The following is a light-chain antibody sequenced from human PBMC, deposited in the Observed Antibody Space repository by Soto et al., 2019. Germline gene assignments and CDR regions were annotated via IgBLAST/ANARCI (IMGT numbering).Light chain of an antibody. CDR3: CSYTRSNTYV. CDR1: SSDVGGYNY. CDR2: EVR. Sequence: QSVLTQPASVSGSPGQSITISCTGTSSDVGGYNYVSWYQQHPGKAPKLMIYEVRNRPSGVSYRFSGSKSGNTASLTISGLQPEDEADYYCCSYTRSNTYVFGSGTKVTVL. J-gene: IGLJ1*01. V-gene: IGLV2-14*01.